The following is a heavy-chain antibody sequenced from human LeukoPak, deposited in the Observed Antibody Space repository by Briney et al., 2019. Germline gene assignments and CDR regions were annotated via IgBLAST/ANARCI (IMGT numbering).Heavy chain of an antibody. D-gene: IGHD1-26*01. CDR2: ISSSSSYI. CDR1: GFTFSGYS. CDR3: ARDLWELPTGIDY. V-gene: IGHV3-21*01. J-gene: IGHJ4*02. Sequence: GGSLRLSCAASGFTFSGYSMNWVRQAPGKGLEWVSSISSSSSYIYYADSVKGRFTISRDNARNSLYLQMNSLRAEDTAVYYCARDLWELPTGIDYWGQGTLVTVSS.